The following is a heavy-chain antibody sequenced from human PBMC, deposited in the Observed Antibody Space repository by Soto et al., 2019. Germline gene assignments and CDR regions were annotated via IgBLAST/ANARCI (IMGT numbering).Heavy chain of an antibody. CDR2: IYYSGST. CDR3: ASARPPASFDY. CDR1: GGSISSYY. Sequence: PSETLSLTCTVSGGSISSYYWSWIRQPQGKGLEWIGYIYYSGSTNYNPSLKSRVTISVDTSKNQFSLKLSSVTAADTAVYYCASARPPASFDYWGQGTLVTVSS. J-gene: IGHJ4*02. V-gene: IGHV4-59*08.